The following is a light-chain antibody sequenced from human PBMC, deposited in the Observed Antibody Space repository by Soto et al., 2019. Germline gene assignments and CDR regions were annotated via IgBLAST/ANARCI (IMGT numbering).Light chain of an antibody. CDR3: SSYISSNYAI. Sequence: QSALTQPASVSGSPGQSITISCTGTSSDFRAYNYVSWYQQHPGKAPKLIIYEVNNRPSGVSNRFSGSKSGNTASLTISGLQAEDEADYYCSSYISSNYAIFGGGTQLTVL. CDR1: SSDFRAYNY. CDR2: EVN. J-gene: IGLJ2*01. V-gene: IGLV2-14*01.